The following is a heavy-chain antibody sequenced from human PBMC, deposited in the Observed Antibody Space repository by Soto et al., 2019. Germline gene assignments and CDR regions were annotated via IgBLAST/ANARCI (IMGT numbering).Heavy chain of an antibody. J-gene: IGHJ4*02. V-gene: IGHV3-66*02. D-gene: IGHD6-6*01. Sequence: GGSLRLSCAASGFAVYTDDLHWVRQGPGNGLEWVSALGTTGDTYYADSVKGRFTISRDNSKNTLYLQMNRLRAEDTAVYYCARAKAARREFDYWGQGTLVTVSS. CDR3: ARAKAARREFDY. CDR2: LGTTGDT. CDR1: GFAVYTDD.